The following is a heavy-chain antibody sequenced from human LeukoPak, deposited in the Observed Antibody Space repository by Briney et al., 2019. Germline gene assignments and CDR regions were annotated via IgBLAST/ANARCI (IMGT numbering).Heavy chain of an antibody. Sequence: GGSLRLSCAASGFTVRNNHMSWVRQAPEKGLEWVSVIDSRDNTYHADSVKGRFTISRHTSKNTLYLQMNSLRAEDTAVYYCARESTPLRGAFDPWGPGTLVTVSS. CDR2: IDSRDNT. CDR3: ARESTPLRGAFDP. V-gene: IGHV3-53*04. D-gene: IGHD5-24*01. J-gene: IGHJ5*02. CDR1: GFTVRNNH.